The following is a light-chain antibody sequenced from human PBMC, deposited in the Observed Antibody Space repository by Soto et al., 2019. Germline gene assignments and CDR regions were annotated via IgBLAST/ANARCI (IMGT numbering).Light chain of an antibody. CDR1: QRGLYSSNNKNY. CDR2: WAS. CDR3: QQYYSTPLT. V-gene: IGKV4-1*01. J-gene: IGKJ4*01. Sequence: DIVITQSPDSLSVCLCERASINCKSSQRGLYSSNNKNYLAWYQQKPGQPPKLLIYWASTRESGVPDRFSGSGSGTDFTLTISSLQAEDVAVYYCQQYYSTPLTFGGGTKVDI.